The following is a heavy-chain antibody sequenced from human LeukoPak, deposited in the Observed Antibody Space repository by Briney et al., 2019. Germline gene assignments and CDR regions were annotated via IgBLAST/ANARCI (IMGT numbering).Heavy chain of an antibody. V-gene: IGHV1-46*01. J-gene: IGHJ6*02. Sequence: ASVKVSCKASGYTFTSYYMHWVRQAPGQGLEWMGIINPSGGSTSYAQKFQGRVTMTRDTFTSTVYMELSSLRSEDTAVYYCARDGVVTGGSFGYYYGMDVWGQGTTVTVSS. D-gene: IGHD2-21*02. CDR2: INPSGGST. CDR3: ARDGVVTGGSFGYYYGMDV. CDR1: GYTFTSYY.